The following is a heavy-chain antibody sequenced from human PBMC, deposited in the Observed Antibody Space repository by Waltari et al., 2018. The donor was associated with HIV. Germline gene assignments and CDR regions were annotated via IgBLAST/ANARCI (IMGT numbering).Heavy chain of an antibody. CDR1: GFTFSSYG. CDR3: AKDRGYSSGWVY. Sequence: QVQLVESGGGVVQPGRSLRLSCAASGFTFSSYGMHWVRQAPGKGLEWVAVISYDGSNKYYADSVKGRFTISRDNSKNTLYLQMNSLRAEDTAVYYCAKDRGYSSGWVYWGQGTLVTVSS. D-gene: IGHD6-19*01. J-gene: IGHJ4*02. CDR2: ISYDGSNK. V-gene: IGHV3-30*18.